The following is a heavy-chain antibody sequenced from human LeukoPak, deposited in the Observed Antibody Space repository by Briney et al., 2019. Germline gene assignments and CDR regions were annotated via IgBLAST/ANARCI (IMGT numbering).Heavy chain of an antibody. CDR2: INTNSGGT. D-gene: IGHD3-22*01. J-gene: IGHJ4*02. Sequence: ASVKVSSKDSGYTFTVYYMHWVRQAPGQGREWMGWINTNSGGTNYVQKFQGRVTITRETTISTAYIELRRLRSDHTAVYSCARATAGYYDYFDNWGQGTLVTVSS. CDR1: GYTFTVYY. CDR3: ARATAGYYDYFDN. V-gene: IGHV1-2*02.